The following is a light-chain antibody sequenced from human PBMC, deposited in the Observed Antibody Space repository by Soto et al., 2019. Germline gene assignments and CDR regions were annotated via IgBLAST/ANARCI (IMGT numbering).Light chain of an antibody. CDR2: EVT. Sequence: QSALTQPASVSGSPGQSITLSCAGTTNDIGSYNYVSWFQQHPSEAPKLIIFEVTHRPSGISTRFSGSKSGNTASLTISDLQAEDEALYYCSSYKFSTTLRVFGGGTKLTVL. J-gene: IGLJ3*02. CDR3: SSYKFSTTLRV. CDR1: TNDIGSYNY. V-gene: IGLV2-14*01.